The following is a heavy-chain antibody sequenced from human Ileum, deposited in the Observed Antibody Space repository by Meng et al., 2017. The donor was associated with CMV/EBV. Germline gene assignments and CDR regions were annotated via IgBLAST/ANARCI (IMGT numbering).Heavy chain of an antibody. Sequence: GASLKISCAASGFTFSSYWMSWVRQAPGKGLEWVANIKQDGSENYYVDSVKGRFTISRDNAKNSLYLQMNSLRVEDTAVYYCARDQKRALDFWSGYRSSWGSAWFDPWGQGTLVTVSS. V-gene: IGHV3-7*01. CDR3: ARDQKRALDFWSGYRSSWGSAWFDP. CDR2: IKQDGSEN. D-gene: IGHD3-3*01. CDR1: GFTFSSYW. J-gene: IGHJ5*02.